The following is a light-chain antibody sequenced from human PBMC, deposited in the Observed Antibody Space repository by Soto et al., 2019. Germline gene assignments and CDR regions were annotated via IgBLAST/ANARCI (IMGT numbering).Light chain of an antibody. CDR3: MQGTHSYT. V-gene: IGKV2-30*02. CDR1: QSLVHSDGNTY. Sequence: DVVMTQSPLSLPVTLGQPASISCRSSQSLVHSDGNTYLSWFQQRPGQSQRRLIYKVSKRDSGVPDRFSGSGSGTDFTLKISRVEAEDVGIYYCMQGTHSYTFGQGTRLDTK. CDR2: KVS. J-gene: IGKJ2*01.